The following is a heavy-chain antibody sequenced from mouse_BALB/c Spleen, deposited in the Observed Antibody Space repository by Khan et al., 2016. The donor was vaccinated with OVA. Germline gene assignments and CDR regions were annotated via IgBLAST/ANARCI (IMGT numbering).Heavy chain of an antibody. CDR2: INPYNGGT. Sequence: EVQLQQSGPELVKPGTSMKISCKASGYSFTDYTMNWVKQSHGKNLEWIGLINPYNGGTSYNQKFEGKATLTVDKSSSSAYMELLSLTSEDSAVYDCARGNYYGSNSWFGYWGQGTLVTVSA. J-gene: IGHJ3*01. CDR3: ARGNYYGSNSWFGY. CDR1: GYSFTDYT. D-gene: IGHD1-1*01. V-gene: IGHV1-18*01.